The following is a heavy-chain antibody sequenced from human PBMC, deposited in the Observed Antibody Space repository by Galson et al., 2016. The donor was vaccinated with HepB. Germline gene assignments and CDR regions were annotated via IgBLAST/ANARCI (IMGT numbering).Heavy chain of an antibody. J-gene: IGHJ4*02. Sequence: SLILSCAASGFTFRNSALSWVRRAPGKGLEWVLHIDGPTPNTHYADSVRGQFSIYRDKSRDTLYLHKESLTAEDSAIYYCTTWLSHHFDYRGQGTRVTVSS. CDR1: GFTFRNSA. CDR2: IDGPTPNT. V-gene: IGHV3-23*01. CDR3: TTWLSHHFDY. D-gene: IGHD6-19*01.